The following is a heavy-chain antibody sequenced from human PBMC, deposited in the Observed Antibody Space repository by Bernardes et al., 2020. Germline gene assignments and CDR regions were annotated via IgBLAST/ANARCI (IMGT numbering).Heavy chain of an antibody. Sequence: SCKAAGYTFTNYAMQWVRQAPGQRLEWMGWINASGGNTYYSDSLKGRFTVSRDNSKNTLSLQMNGLRVEDTAVYYCAKQMARGVIGTFDIWGQGTKVTVSS. D-gene: IGHD3-10*01. CDR1: GYTFTNYA. J-gene: IGHJ3*02. CDR3: AKQMARGVIGTFDI. V-gene: IGHV3-23*01. CDR2: INASGGNT.